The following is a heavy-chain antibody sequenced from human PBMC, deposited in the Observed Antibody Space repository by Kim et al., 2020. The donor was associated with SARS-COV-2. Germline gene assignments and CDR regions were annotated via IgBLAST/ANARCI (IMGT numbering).Heavy chain of an antibody. CDR1: GFTFSSYS. Sequence: GGSLRLSCAASGFTFSSYSMNWVHQAPGKGLEWVSSISSSSSYIYYADSVKGRFTISRDNAKNSLYLQMNSLRAEDTAVYYCARVGATIAAAPQPDHNWFDPWGQGTLVTVSS. D-gene: IGHD6-13*01. CDR2: ISSSSSYI. J-gene: IGHJ5*02. CDR3: ARVGATIAAAPQPDHNWFDP. V-gene: IGHV3-21*01.